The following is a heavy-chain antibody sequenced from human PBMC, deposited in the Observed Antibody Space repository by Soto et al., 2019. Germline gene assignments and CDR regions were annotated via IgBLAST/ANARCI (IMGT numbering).Heavy chain of an antibody. J-gene: IGHJ4*02. CDR3: ARSGYSSTWYTAFDS. D-gene: IGHD6-13*01. Sequence: SETLSLTCTVSGDSISGYYWNWIRQPAGKGLEWIGRIYASGSTISNRSLRSRVALSVDTSKNQFSLNLNSVTAADTAMYYCARSGYSSTWYTAFDSWSQGILVTVSS. CDR1: GDSISGYY. CDR2: IYASGST. V-gene: IGHV4-4*07.